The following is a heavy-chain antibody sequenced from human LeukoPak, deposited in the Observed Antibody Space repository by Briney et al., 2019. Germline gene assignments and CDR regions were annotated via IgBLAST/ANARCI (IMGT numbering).Heavy chain of an antibody. J-gene: IGHJ4*02. Sequence: AAVKVSCKASGYTFTSYGSSWVRHAPGQGLEWMGWICAYNGNTNYAQKLQGRVTMTTDTSTSTAYMELRSLRSDDPAVYYCARVQVTCFDYWGQGTLVTVSS. D-gene: IGHD2-21*02. V-gene: IGHV1-18*01. CDR3: ARVQVTCFDY. CDR2: ICAYNGNT. CDR1: GYTFTSYG.